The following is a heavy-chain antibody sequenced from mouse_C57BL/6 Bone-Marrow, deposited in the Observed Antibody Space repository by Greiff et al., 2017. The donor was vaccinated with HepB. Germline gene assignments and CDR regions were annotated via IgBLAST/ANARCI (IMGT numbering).Heavy chain of an antibody. V-gene: IGHV1-76*01. CDR2: IYPGSGNT. D-gene: IGHD3-2*02. J-gene: IGHJ2*01. CDR3: ARWAQAYFDY. CDR1: GYTFTDYY. Sequence: QVQLQQSGAELVRPGASVKLSCKASGYTFTDYYINWVKQRPGQGLEWIARIYPGSGNTYYNEKFKGKATLTADKSSSTAYMQLSSLTSEDAAVYFCARWAQAYFDYWGQGTTLTVSS.